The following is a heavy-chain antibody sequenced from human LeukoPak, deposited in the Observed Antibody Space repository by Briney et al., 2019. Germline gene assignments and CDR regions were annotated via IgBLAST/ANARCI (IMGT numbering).Heavy chain of an antibody. CDR2: IYHSGST. CDR3: ARYYGGYSAGFDY. J-gene: IGHJ4*02. Sequence: QVQLQESGPGLVKPSGTLSLTCAVSGGPITSSNWWSWVRQPPGKGLEWIGEIYHSGSTNYNPSLKSRVSVAVDKTKNHFSLKVSSVAAADTVVYYCARYYGGYSAGFDYWGQGILVTVSS. D-gene: IGHD4-23*01. CDR1: GGPITSSNW. V-gene: IGHV4-4*02.